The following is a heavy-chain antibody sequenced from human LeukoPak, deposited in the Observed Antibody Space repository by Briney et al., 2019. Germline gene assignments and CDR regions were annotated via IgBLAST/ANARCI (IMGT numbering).Heavy chain of an antibody. CDR3: ATMELLSRKNWFDP. CDR2: FDPEDGET. Sequence: ASVKVSCKVSGNTLTELSMHWVRQAPGKGLEWMGGFDPEDGETIYAQKFQGRVTMTEDTSTDTAYMELSSLRSEDTAVYYCATMELLSRKNWFDPWGQGTLVTVSS. J-gene: IGHJ5*02. CDR1: GNTLTELS. D-gene: IGHD2-2*01. V-gene: IGHV1-24*01.